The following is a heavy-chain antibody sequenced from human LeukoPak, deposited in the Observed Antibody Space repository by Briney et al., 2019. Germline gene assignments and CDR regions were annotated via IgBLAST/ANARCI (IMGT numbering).Heavy chain of an antibody. Sequence: PSQTLSLTCTVSGGSISSGSYYWSWIRQPAGKGLEWIGRIHTSGSTNYNPSLKSRVTISVDKSKNQFSLKLSSVTAADTAVYYCARVNPYGSGSYKNWFDPWGQGTLVTVSS. D-gene: IGHD3-10*01. J-gene: IGHJ5*02. CDR3: ARVNPYGSGSYKNWFDP. CDR2: IHTSGST. CDR1: GGSISSGSYY. V-gene: IGHV4-61*02.